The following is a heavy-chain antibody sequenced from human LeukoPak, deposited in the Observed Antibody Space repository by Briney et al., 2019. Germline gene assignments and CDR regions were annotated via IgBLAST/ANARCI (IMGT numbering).Heavy chain of an antibody. CDR1: GYTLTELS. CDR2: IIPIFGTA. J-gene: IGHJ3*01. D-gene: IGHD3-22*01. Sequence: SVKVSCKVSGYTLTELSMHWVRQAPGQGLEWMGGIIPIFGTANYAQKFQGRVTITADKSTSTAYMELSSLRSEDTAVYYCASTYYYDNSGWGFWGQGTMVTVSS. V-gene: IGHV1-69*06. CDR3: ASTYYYDNSGWGF.